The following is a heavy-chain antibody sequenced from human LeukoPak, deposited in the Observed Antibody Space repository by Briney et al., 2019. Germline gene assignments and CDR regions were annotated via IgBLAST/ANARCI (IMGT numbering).Heavy chain of an antibody. CDR2: ISGSGSGT. J-gene: IGHJ4*02. V-gene: IGHV3-23*01. D-gene: IGHD1-20*01. CDR3: AKVAYNWISYGPFDY. CDR1: GFTFSTYA. Sequence: GGSLRLSCAASGFTFSTYAKTWVRQAPGQGLEWVSSISGSGSGTYYADSVKGRFTISRDNSKNTLYLQMNSLRAEDTAVYYCAKVAYNWISYGPFDYWGQGTLVTVSS.